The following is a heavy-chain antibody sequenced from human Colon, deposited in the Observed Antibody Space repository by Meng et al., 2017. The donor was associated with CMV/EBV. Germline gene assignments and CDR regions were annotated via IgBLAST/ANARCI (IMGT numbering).Heavy chain of an antibody. D-gene: IGHD1-1*01. CDR3: ARVRQLEGSSSNYHYYYGMDV. CDR1: GGSISGYY. CDR2: VYYSGSA. V-gene: IGHV4-59*01. Sequence: GSLRLSCSVSGGSISGYYWSWIRQPPGKGLEWIGRVYYSGSAQYNPSLQSRVTISADTSKNQFSLKLTSVTAADTAVYYCARVRQLEGSSSNYHYYYGMDVWGQGTRVTVSS. J-gene: IGHJ6*02.